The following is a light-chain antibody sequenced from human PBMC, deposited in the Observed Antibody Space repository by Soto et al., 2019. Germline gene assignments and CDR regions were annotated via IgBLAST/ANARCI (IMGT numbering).Light chain of an antibody. CDR3: SSYTSSSTRV. Sequence: QSALPQPASGSGSPGPSITISCTGTSSDVGGYNYVSWYQQHPGKAPKLMIYDVSNRPSGVSNRFSGSKSGNTASLTISGLQAEDEADYYCSSYTSSSTRVFGGGTKLTVL. CDR1: SSDVGGYNY. CDR2: DVS. V-gene: IGLV2-14*01. J-gene: IGLJ3*02.